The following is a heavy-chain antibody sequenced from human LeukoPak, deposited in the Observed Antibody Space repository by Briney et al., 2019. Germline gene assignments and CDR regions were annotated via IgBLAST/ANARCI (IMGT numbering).Heavy chain of an antibody. D-gene: IGHD3-16*01. CDR2: IYYSGST. J-gene: IGHJ4*02. CDR1: GGFISSYY. V-gene: IGHV4-59*01. CDR3: ARDGLSWGFDY. Sequence: PSETLTLTCSVSGGFISSYYWRWLRRPGEKGVEWLGYIYYSGSTNYNPSLNSRVTISVDTCKNQFSLKLSSVTPADTAVYYCARDGLSWGFDYWGQGTLVTVSS.